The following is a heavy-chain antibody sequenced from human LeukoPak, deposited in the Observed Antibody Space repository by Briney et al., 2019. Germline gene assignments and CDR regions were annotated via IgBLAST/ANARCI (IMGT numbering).Heavy chain of an antibody. D-gene: IGHD4/OR15-4a*01. CDR2: IYHSGST. Sequence: SETLSLTCTVSGGSISSSSYSWSWIRQPPGKGLEWIGYIYHSGSTYYNPSLKSRVTISVDRSKNQFSLKLSSVTAADTAVYYCARGGGYGDFDYWGQGTLSPSPQ. CDR1: GGSISSSSYS. V-gene: IGHV4-30-2*01. J-gene: IGHJ4*02. CDR3: ARGGGYGDFDY.